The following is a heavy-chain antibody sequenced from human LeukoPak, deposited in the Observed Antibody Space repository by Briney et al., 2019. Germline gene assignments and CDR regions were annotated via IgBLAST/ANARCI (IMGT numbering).Heavy chain of an antibody. D-gene: IGHD2-2*01. CDR2: INSDGRRT. CDR1: GFTISNHW. CDR3: AREVEVVPATMGAYYYYYMDV. Sequence: GGSLRLSCAASGFTISNHWMHWVRRAPGEGLVWVSRINSDGRRTSYADSVKGRFTISRDNAKNTLYLQMNSLRPDDTAVYYCAREVEVVPATMGAYYYYYMDVWGKGTTVTVSS. V-gene: IGHV3-74*01. J-gene: IGHJ6*03.